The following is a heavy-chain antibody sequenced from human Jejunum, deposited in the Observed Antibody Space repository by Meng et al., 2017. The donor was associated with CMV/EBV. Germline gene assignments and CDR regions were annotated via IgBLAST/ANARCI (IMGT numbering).Heavy chain of an antibody. V-gene: IGHV3-7*01. D-gene: IGHD3-10*01. CDR3: GRNRVDY. CDR2: IKQDGSEK. Sequence: LKISCAASGFTFSNYWMTWVRQAPGKGLEWVANIKQDGSEKFYVDSVKGRFTISRDNAKNSLYLQMNSLRGDDTGVYYCGRNRVDYWGQGTLVIVSS. CDR1: GFTFSNYW. J-gene: IGHJ4*02.